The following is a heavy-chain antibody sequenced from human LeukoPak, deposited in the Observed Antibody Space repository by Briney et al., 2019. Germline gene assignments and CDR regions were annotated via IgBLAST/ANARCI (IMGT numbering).Heavy chain of an antibody. CDR1: GGSISSGGYY. V-gene: IGHV4-31*03. CDR3: ARGILGYCSSTSCHAPGPGDY. Sequence: SQTLSLTCNVSGGSISSGGYYWSWIRQHPGKGLEWIGYIYYSGSTYYNPSLKSRVTISVDTSKNQFSLKLSSVTAADTAVYYCARGILGYCSSTSCHAPGPGDYWGQGTLVTVSS. J-gene: IGHJ4*02. D-gene: IGHD2-2*01. CDR2: IYYSGST.